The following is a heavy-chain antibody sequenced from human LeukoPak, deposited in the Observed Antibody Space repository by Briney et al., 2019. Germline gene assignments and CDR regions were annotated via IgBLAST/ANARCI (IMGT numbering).Heavy chain of an antibody. CDR3: ARDLSSGGSYYFDY. V-gene: IGHV3-66*01. Sequence: GGSLRLSCAASGFTVSSNYMSWVRQAPGKGLEWVSVIYSCGSTYYADSVKGRFTISRDNSKNTLYLQMNSLRAEDTAIYYCARDLSSGGSYYFDYWGQGTLVTVSS. D-gene: IGHD2-15*01. J-gene: IGHJ4*02. CDR1: GFTVSSNY. CDR2: IYSCGST.